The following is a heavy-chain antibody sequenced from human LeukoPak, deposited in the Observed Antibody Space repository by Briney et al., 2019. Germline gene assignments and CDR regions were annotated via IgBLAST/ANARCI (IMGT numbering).Heavy chain of an antibody. J-gene: IGHJ4*02. CDR1: GFTFSSYS. CDR3: ARTASDTGEFDY. V-gene: IGHV3-21*01. Sequence: GGSLRLSCAASGFTFSSYSMNWVRQAPGKGLECVSSISSSSSSIYYADSVKGRFTISRDDAKNSLYLQMNSLRAEDTAVYYCARTASDTGEFDYWGQGTLVTVSS. D-gene: IGHD6-13*01. CDR2: ISSSSSSI.